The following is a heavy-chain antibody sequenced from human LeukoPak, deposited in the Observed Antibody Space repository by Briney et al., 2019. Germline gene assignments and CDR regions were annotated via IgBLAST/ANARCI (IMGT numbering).Heavy chain of an antibody. CDR2: INPNSGGT. J-gene: IGHJ4*02. V-gene: IGHV1-2*02. CDR3: ARDWDSSSWYLGY. CDR1: GYTFTGYY. D-gene: IGHD6-13*01. Sequence: ASVKVSCKASGYTFTGYYMYWVRQAPGQGLEWMGWINPNSGGTNYAQKFQGRVTMTRDTSISTAYMELSRLRSDDTAVYYCARDWDSSSWYLGYWGQGTLVTVSS.